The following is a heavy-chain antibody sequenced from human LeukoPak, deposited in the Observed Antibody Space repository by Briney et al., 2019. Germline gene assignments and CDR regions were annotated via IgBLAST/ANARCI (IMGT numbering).Heavy chain of an antibody. D-gene: IGHD3-9*01. CDR2: IYYSGST. CDR3: ARGRGVLRYFDWLNAFDI. J-gene: IGHJ3*02. Sequence: SETLSLTCTVSGGSISSYYWSWIRQPPGKGLEWIGYIYYSGSTNYNPSLESRVTISVDTSKNQFSLKLSSVTAADTAVYYCARGRGVLRYFDWLNAFDIWGQGTMVTVSS. CDR1: GGSISSYY. V-gene: IGHV4-59*01.